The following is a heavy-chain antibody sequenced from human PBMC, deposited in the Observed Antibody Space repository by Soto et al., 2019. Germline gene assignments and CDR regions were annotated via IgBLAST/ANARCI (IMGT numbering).Heavy chain of an antibody. D-gene: IGHD3-10*01. V-gene: IGHV3-23*05. CDR1: GFTFSTYA. J-gene: IGHJ4*02. Sequence: EGQVVESGGDLVQPGDSLTISCAASGFTFSTYAMSWVRQAPGKGLEWVSGIHKTGTITFYADSVKGRFTISRGNSKNTLYLHMRSLRDGDTAVYYCVRDLNYKFFFDLWGQGTLVTVSS. CDR3: VRDLNYKFFFDL. CDR2: IHKTGTIT.